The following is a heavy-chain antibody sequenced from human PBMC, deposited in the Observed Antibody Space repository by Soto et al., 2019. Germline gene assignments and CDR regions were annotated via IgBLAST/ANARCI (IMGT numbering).Heavy chain of an antibody. CDR3: ARSQGRSTSLEISYYYYYGMDV. D-gene: IGHD2-2*01. J-gene: IGHJ6*02. Sequence: QVQLVQSGAAVKKPGSSVKVSCKASGGTFSSYAISWVRQAPGQGLEWMGGIIPISDTTNYAQKFQGRVTITADESTSTSYMELSSLRSENTAVYSCARSQGRSTSLEISYYYYYGMDVWGQGTTVTVSS. CDR1: GGTFSSYA. CDR2: IIPISDTT. V-gene: IGHV1-69*01.